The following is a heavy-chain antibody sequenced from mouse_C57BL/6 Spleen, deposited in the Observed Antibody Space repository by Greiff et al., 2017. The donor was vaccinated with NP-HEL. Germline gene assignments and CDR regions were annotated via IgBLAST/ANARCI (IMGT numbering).Heavy chain of an antibody. CDR1: GYTFTSYW. V-gene: IGHV1-53*01. J-gene: IGHJ4*01. CDR2: INPSNGGT. CDR3: ARSGATVVATDAMDY. Sequence: QVQLKQPGTELVKPGASVKLSCKASGYTFTSYWMHWVKQRPGQGLEWIGNINPSNGGTNYNEKFKSKATLTVDKSSSTAYMQLSSLTSEDSAVYYCARSGATVVATDAMDYWGQGTSVTVSS. D-gene: IGHD1-1*01.